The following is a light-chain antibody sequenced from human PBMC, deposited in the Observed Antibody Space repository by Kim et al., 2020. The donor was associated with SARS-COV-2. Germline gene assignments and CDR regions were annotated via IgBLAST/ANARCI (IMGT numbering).Light chain of an antibody. V-gene: IGKV1-27*01. CDR2: SAS. CDR3: QHYLSVPLT. Sequence: ASGGDAVTITCRASQDIGNFLVWYQQRPGKVPKLLIYSASTVQSWVPSRFSGSGYGTDFTLTISRLQPEDVATYYCQHYLSVPLTFGGGTKVDIK. CDR1: QDIGNF. J-gene: IGKJ4*01.